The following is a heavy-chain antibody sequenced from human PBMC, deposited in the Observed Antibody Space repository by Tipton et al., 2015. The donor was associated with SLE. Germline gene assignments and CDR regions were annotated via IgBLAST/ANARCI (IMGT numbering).Heavy chain of an antibody. CDR1: GFTFDDYA. D-gene: IGHD3-10*01. CDR3: VRGEGTFGELLSKAFDY. Sequence: SLRLSCAASGFTFDDYAMHWVRQAPGKGLEWVSLISWDGGSTYYADSVKGRFTISRDNSKNTLYLQMSSLRAEDTAVYYCVRGEGTFGELLSKAFDYWGQGTLVTVSS. J-gene: IGHJ4*02. CDR2: ISWDGGST. V-gene: IGHV3-43D*04.